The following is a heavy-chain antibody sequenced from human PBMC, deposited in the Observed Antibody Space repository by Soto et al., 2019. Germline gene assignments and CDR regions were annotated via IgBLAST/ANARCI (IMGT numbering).Heavy chain of an antibody. D-gene: IGHD6-13*01. J-gene: IGHJ6*02. CDR3: ARRGSWTAYYYYGMDV. CDR1: GYSFTSYW. V-gene: IGHV5-10-1*01. CDR2: IDPSDSYT. Sequence: GESLKISCKGSGYSFTSYWISWVRQMPGKGLEWMGRIDPSDSYTNYSPSFQGHVTISADKSISTAYLQWSSLKASDTAMYYCARRGSWTAYYYYGMDVWGQGTTVTVSS.